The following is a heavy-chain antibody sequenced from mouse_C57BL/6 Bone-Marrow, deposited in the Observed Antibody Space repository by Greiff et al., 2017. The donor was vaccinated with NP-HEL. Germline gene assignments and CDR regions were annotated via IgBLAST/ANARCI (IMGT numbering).Heavy chain of an antibody. CDR2: INPYNGGT. J-gene: IGHJ4*01. V-gene: IGHV1-19*01. CDR1: GYTFTDYY. Sequence: EVQLQQSGPVLVKPGASVKMSCKASGYTFTDYYMNWVKQSHGKSLEWIGVINPYNGGTSYNQKFKGKATLTVDKSSSTAYMELNSLTSEDSAVYYCARPDYESDAMGYWGQGTSVTVSS. D-gene: IGHD2-4*01. CDR3: ARPDYESDAMGY.